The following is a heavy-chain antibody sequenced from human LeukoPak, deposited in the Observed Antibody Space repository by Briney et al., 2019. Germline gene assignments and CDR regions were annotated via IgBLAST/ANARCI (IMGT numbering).Heavy chain of an antibody. D-gene: IGHD4-23*01. CDR2: IASDGSST. V-gene: IGHV3-74*01. CDR3: ARGRPHGNDY. Sequence: GPLRLSCAASGFTFSIYWMNWVRQAPGKGLVWVSRIASDGSSTTYADSVKGRFSISRDNAKNTLYLQMNSLRVEDTAVYYCARGRPHGNDYWGQGTLVTVSS. CDR1: GFTFSIYW. J-gene: IGHJ4*02.